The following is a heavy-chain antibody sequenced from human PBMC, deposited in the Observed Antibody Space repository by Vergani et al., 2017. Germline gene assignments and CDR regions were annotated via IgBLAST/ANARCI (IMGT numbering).Heavy chain of an antibody. CDR3: ARRSSGWYVDP. CDR1: GGSFSGYY. V-gene: IGHV4-34*01. J-gene: IGHJ5*02. CDR2: INHNGST. Sequence: QVQLQQWGAGLLKPSETLSLTCAVFGGSFSGYYWSWIRQPPGKGLEWSGEINHNGSTNYKPSLKSRVTISVDTSKNQFYLKLSYVTAADTAVHYCARRSSGWYVDPWGQGTLVTVSS. D-gene: IGHD6-19*01.